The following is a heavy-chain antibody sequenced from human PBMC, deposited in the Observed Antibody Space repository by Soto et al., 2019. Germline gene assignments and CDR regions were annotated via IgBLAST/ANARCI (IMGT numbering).Heavy chain of an antibody. J-gene: IGHJ6*03. Sequence: EVQLVESGGGLFQPGGSLRLSCAASGFTVSSNYMSWVRQAPGKGLEWVSVIYSGGSTYYADAVKGRFTISRDNSKNTLYLQMNSLRAEDTAVYYCARSRTGYYYYMDVWGKGTTVTVSS. CDR3: ARSRTGYYYYMDV. CDR2: IYSGGST. V-gene: IGHV3-66*01. CDR1: GFTVSSNY.